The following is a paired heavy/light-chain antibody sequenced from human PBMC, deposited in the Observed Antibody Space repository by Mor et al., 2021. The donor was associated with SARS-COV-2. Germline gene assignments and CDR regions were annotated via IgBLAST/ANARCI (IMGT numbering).Light chain of an antibody. CDR1: QTFSSTY. CDR2: GAS. CDR3: QHYGSAPRT. J-gene: IGKJ2*01. Sequence: EVVLTQSPGTLSLSPGERATLSCRASQTFSSTYLAWYQQKPGQAPRLLIYGASSRASGIPDRFSGSGSGTDFTLTISRLEPEDIAVYYCQHYGSAPRTFGQGTKLEIK. V-gene: IGKV3-20*01.
Heavy chain of an antibody. V-gene: IGHV4-34*01. CDR1: GGSFSGYY. D-gene: IGHD3-10*01. CDR3: ARGELTAAPFGGDYYQGMDV. CDR2: INHSGST. J-gene: IGHJ6*02. Sequence: QVLLQQWGAGLLRPSETLSLTCGVYGGSFSGYYWSWIRQSPGKGLEWIGEINHSGSTTYNPSLKSRVTISVERSKNQISLKMSSVTAADTAVYYCARGELTAAPFGGDYYQGMDVWGQGTTVTVSS.